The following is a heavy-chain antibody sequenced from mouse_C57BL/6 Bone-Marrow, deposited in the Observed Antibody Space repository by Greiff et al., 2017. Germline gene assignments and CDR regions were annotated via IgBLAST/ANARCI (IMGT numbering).Heavy chain of an antibody. CDR3: ARSYDYDDYTMDY. D-gene: IGHD2-4*01. V-gene: IGHV1-64*01. CDR1: GYTFTNYW. J-gene: IGHJ4*01. Sequence: QVQLQQPGAELVKPGASVKLSCKASGYTFTNYWMHWVKQRPGQGLEWIGMMHPNGGSPDYNEKFKGEATLSVDKSSRTAYMELSSQTSEDSAVYYCARSYDYDDYTMDYWGQGTSVTVSS. CDR2: MHPNGGSP.